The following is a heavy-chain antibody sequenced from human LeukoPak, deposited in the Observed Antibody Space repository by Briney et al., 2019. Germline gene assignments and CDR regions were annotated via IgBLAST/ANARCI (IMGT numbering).Heavy chain of an antibody. V-gene: IGHV3-23*01. CDR1: GITFSNYA. CDR3: AGRVTGYSSGYVH. J-gene: IGHJ4*02. Sequence: GGSLRLSCVASGITFSNYAVSWVRQAPERGLDWVSVISGSAHKIRYADSVKGRFTISRDNSENIVYLHMNNLRVEDTAVYYCAGRVTGYSSGYVHWGQGTLVTVSS. CDR2: ISGSAHKI. D-gene: IGHD5-18*01.